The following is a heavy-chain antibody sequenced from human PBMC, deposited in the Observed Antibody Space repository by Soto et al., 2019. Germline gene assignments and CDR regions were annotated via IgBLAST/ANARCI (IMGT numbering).Heavy chain of an antibody. Sequence: EVQLLESGGDLVQPGGSLRLSCAASGFTFNNYAMSWVRQAPGKGLEWVSGISSSGGSTYYADSVKGRFTISRDNSKNTLSLQMNSLRAEDTALYYCAKDPHGDYLGGFEMWGQGKKGTVSS. CDR3: AKDPHGDYLGGFEM. CDR2: ISSSGGST. V-gene: IGHV3-23*01. D-gene: IGHD4-17*01. CDR1: GFTFNNYA. J-gene: IGHJ3*02.